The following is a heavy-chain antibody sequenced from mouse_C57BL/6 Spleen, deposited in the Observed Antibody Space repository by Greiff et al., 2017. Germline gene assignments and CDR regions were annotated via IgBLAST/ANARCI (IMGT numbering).Heavy chain of an antibody. Sequence: QVQLQQPGAELVKPGASVKMSCKASGYTFTSYWLTWVKQRPGQGLEWIGDIYPGSGSTNYNEKFKSKATLTVDTSSSTAYMQLSSLASEDSAVYYCAREAFSGGFPYYFDYWGQGTTLTVSS. J-gene: IGHJ2*01. CDR3: AREAFSGGFPYYFDY. D-gene: IGHD4-1*01. V-gene: IGHV1-55*01. CDR1: GYTFTSYW. CDR2: IYPGSGST.